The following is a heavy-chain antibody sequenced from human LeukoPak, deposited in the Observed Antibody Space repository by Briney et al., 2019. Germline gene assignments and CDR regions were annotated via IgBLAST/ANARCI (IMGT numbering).Heavy chain of an antibody. CDR1: GYSFTTYW. J-gene: IGHJ4*02. D-gene: IGHD6-13*01. Sequence: GESLRISCQGSGYSFTTYWISWVRQMPGKGLEWMGRIDPSDSYTKYSPSFQGHVTISADKSISTAYLQWSSLEASDTAMYYCAGLGIYSSSCWGQGTLVSVSS. CDR3: AGLGIYSSSC. V-gene: IGHV5-10-1*01. CDR2: IDPSDSYT.